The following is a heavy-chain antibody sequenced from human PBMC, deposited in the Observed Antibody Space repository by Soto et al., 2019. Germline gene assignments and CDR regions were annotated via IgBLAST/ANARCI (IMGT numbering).Heavy chain of an antibody. D-gene: IGHD6-13*01. CDR2: ISGNGEVI. J-gene: IGHJ4*02. CDR3: ARVEEQQLVGLLGFDY. V-gene: IGHV3-11*04. CDR1: GFTFSDYY. Sequence: PGGSLRLSCAASGFTFSDYYIHWIRRAPGKGLEWISYISGNGEVIQYAASARGRFTISRDNAENQFSLQPNSVTPEDTAVYYCARVEEQQLVGLLGFDYWGQGTLVTVSS.